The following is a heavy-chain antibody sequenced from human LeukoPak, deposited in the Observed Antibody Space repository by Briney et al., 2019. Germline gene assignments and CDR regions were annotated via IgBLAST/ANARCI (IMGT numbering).Heavy chain of an antibody. CDR2: IWYDGSNK. J-gene: IGHJ6*03. CDR1: GFTFSSYG. Sequence: PGGSLRLSCAASGFTFSSYGMHWVRQAPGKGLEWVAVIWYDGSNKYYADSVKGRFTISRDNSKNTLYLQMNSLRAEDTAVYYCAKNGVWSGYYPYYYYYYVDVWGKGTTVTVSS. CDR3: AKNGVWSGYYPYYYYYYVDV. V-gene: IGHV3-33*06. D-gene: IGHD3-3*01.